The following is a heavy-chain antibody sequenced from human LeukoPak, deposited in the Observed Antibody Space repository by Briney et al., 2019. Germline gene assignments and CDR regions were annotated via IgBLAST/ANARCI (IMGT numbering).Heavy chain of an antibody. Sequence: SETLSLTCTVSGGSISSYYWSWIRQPPAKGLEWIGYIYYSGSTNYNPSLKSRVTISVDTSKNQFSLNLSSVTAADTAVYYCARGPDSSGYYTLDYWGQGTLVTVSS. D-gene: IGHD3-22*01. J-gene: IGHJ4*02. V-gene: IGHV4-59*01. CDR3: ARGPDSSGYYTLDY. CDR1: GGSISSYY. CDR2: IYYSGST.